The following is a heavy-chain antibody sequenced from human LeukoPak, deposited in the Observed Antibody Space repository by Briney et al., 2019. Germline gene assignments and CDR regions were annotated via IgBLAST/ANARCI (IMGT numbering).Heavy chain of an antibody. D-gene: IGHD3-22*01. V-gene: IGHV3-23*01. Sequence: PGGSLRLSCAAPGFSFTSYAMSWACQRPEKGLGWVSTISGSGDGTYYADSVKGRFTISRDNSKNTVYLQMNSLRADDTAVYYCAKDLDDSSGFYSYHHWGQGTLVTVSS. CDR3: AKDLDDSSGFYSYHH. J-gene: IGHJ1*01. CDR2: ISGSGDGT. CDR1: GFSFTSYA.